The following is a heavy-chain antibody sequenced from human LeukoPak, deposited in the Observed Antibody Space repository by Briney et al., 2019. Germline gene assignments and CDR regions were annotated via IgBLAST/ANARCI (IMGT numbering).Heavy chain of an antibody. D-gene: IGHD3-22*01. CDR1: GGTFSSYA. J-gene: IGHJ4*02. CDR2: IIPIFGTA. CDR3: ARQKRTMIVVGPLDY. V-gene: IGHV1-69*13. Sequence: SVKVSCKASGGTFSSYAISWVRQAPGQGLEWMGGIIPIFGTANYAQKFQGRVTITADESTSTAYMELSSLRSDDTAVYYCARQKRTMIVVGPLDYWGQGTLVTVSS.